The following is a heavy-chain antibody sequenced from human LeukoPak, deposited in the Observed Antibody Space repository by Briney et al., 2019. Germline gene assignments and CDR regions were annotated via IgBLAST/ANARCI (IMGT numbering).Heavy chain of an antibody. CDR1: GGSTSSGDCY. CDR2: IYYSGST. D-gene: IGHD5-18*01. V-gene: IGHV4-30-4*08. Sequence: PSETLSLTCTVSGGSTSSGDCYWSWIRQPPGKGLEWIGYIYYSGSTYYNPSLKSRVTISVDTSKNQFPLKLSSVTAADTAVYCCARDEDTAINYWGQGTLVTVSS. J-gene: IGHJ4*02. CDR3: ARDEDTAINY.